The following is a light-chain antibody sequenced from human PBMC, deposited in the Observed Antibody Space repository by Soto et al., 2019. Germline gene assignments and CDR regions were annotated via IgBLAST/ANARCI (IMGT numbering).Light chain of an antibody. CDR1: QGISSY. CDR2: AAS. CDR3: QQSYSTPLT. V-gene: IGKV1-8*01. J-gene: IGKJ4*01. Sequence: AIRMTPSPSSLSASTGDRVTITCRASQGISSYLAWCQQKPGKAPKLLIYAASTLQSGVPARFSGSGSGTDFTLTINSLQPEDFATYYCQQSYSTPLTFGGGTKVDIK.